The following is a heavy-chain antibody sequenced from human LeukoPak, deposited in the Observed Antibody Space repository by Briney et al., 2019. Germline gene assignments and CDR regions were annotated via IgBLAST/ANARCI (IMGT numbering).Heavy chain of an antibody. Sequence: SVKVSCKASGYTFTNYGISWVRQAPGQGLEWIGWIVVGSGNTNYAQKFQERVTITRDMSTSTAYMELSSLRSEDTAVYYCAAGLDYYYYYYMDVWGKGTTVTVSS. CDR1: GYTFTNYG. CDR3: AAGLDYYYYYYMDV. CDR2: IVVGSGNT. J-gene: IGHJ6*03. D-gene: IGHD3/OR15-3a*01. V-gene: IGHV1-58*02.